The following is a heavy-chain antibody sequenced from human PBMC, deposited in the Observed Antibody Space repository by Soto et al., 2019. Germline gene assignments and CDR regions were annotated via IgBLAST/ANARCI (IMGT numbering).Heavy chain of an antibody. CDR2: ISHDGRNK. CDR3: WKFPGTMLGPMVGHSAFAF. D-gene: IGHD2-15*01. Sequence: QVQLVESGGGVVQPGKSVRLSCAASGFIFSNYAMHWVRQAPGKGLEWVADISHDGRNKYHADSVGGRFTISRDNSKNCPYLPMDDPAAGDQAPHYLWKFPGTMLGPMVGHSAFAFRGQGAKVTGSS. J-gene: IGHJ3*01. V-gene: IGHV3-30*03. CDR1: GFIFSNYA.